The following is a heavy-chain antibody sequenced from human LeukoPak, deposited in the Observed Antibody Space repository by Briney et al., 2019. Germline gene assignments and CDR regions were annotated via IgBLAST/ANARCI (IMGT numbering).Heavy chain of an antibody. J-gene: IGHJ3*01. CDR3: ARRNDMDTLDF. D-gene: IGHD3-9*01. CDR2: VSTTSTYI. CDR1: GFTFRNYN. Sequence: GSLRLSCAASGFTFRNYNMNWVRQVPGKGLEWLSSVSTTSTYIYYADSVKGRFTISRDNAENSLYLQMNSLRAGDTAVYYCARRNDMDTLDFWGQGAMVTVSS. V-gene: IGHV3-21*01.